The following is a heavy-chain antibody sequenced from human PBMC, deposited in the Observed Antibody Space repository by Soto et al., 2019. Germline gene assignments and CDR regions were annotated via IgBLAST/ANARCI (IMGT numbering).Heavy chain of an antibody. Sequence: GGSLRLSCASSGFTFSGYWMAWVRQAPGKGLEWVAVIWYDGSNKYYADSVKGRFTISRDNSKNTLYLQMNSLRAEDTAVYYCARAGYSSSWYGNYYYYMDVWGKGTTVTVSS. J-gene: IGHJ6*03. CDR1: GFTFSGYW. V-gene: IGHV3-33*08. CDR3: ARAGYSSSWYGNYYYYMDV. CDR2: IWYDGSNK. D-gene: IGHD6-13*01.